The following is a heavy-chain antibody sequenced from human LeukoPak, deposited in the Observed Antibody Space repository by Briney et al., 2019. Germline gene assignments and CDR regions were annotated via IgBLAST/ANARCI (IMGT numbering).Heavy chain of an antibody. CDR1: GFTFGSYW. Sequence: GSLRLSCAASGFTFGSYWMSWVRQAPGKGLEWVANIKQDGSEKYYVDSVKGRFTISRDNAKNSLYLQMNSLRAEDTAVYYCARGHHIVVVTAPNYFDYWGQGTLVTVSS. V-gene: IGHV3-7*01. CDR2: IKQDGSEK. CDR3: ARGHHIVVVTAPNYFDY. D-gene: IGHD2-21*02. J-gene: IGHJ4*02.